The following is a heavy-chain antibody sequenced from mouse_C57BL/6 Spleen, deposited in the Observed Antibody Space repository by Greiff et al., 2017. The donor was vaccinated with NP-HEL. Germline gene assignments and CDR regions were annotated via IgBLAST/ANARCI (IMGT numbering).Heavy chain of an antibody. D-gene: IGHD2-5*01. J-gene: IGHJ4*01. CDR2: INPYNGDT. CDR3: ARDYSNLRKGYYAMDY. CDR1: GYSFTGYF. V-gene: IGHV1-20*01. Sequence: EVKLMESGPELVKPGDSVKISCKASGYSFTGYFMNWVMQSHGKSLEWIGRINPYNGDTFYNQKFKGKATLTVDKSSSTAHMELRSLTSEDSAVYYCARDYSNLRKGYYAMDYWGQGTSVTVSS.